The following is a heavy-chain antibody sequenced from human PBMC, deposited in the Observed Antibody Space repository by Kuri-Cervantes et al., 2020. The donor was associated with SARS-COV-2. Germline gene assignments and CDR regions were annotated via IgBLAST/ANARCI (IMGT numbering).Heavy chain of an antibody. CDR1: GFTVSSNY. CDR2: IYSGGST. D-gene: IGHD3-10*01. CDR3: ATQPRGLWFGELEAFDI. Sequence: GESLKISCAASGFTVSSNYMSWVRQAPGKGLEWVSVIYSGGSTYYADSVKGRFTISRDNSKNTLYLQMNSLRAEDTAVYYCATQPRGLWFGELEAFDIWGQGTMVT. J-gene: IGHJ3*02. V-gene: IGHV3-53*01.